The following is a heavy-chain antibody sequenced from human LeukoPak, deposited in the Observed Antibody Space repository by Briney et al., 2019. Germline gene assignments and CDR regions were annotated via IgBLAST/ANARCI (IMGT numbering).Heavy chain of an antibody. CDR3: ARVWRAEYEQQLGGLFDY. Sequence: TGGSLRLSCAAFGFTFSSYSMNWVRQAPGKGLEWVSSISSSSSYIYYADSVKGRFTISRDNAKNSLYLKMNSLRAEDTAVYYCARVWRAEYEQQLGGLFDYWGQGTLVTVSS. V-gene: IGHV3-21*01. J-gene: IGHJ4*02. D-gene: IGHD6-13*01. CDR2: ISSSSSYI. CDR1: GFTFSSYS.